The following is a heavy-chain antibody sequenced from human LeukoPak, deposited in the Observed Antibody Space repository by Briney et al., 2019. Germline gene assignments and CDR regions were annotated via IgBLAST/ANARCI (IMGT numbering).Heavy chain of an antibody. CDR3: ARVGSGWSLDI. CDR2: ISSSGSII. J-gene: IGHJ3*02. D-gene: IGHD6-19*01. CDR1: GFSFSDYY. Sequence: GGSLSLSCAASGFSFSDYYMSWIRQAPGKGLEWVSYISSSGSIIYYADFVKGRFTISRDNAKNSLYLQMNTLRAEDTAVYYCARVGSGWSLDIWGQGTMVTVSS. V-gene: IGHV3-11*04.